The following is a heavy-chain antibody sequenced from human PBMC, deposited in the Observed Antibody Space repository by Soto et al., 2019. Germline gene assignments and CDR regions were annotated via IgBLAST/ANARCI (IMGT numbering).Heavy chain of an antibody. CDR3: ARSLWFGEFVYYYGMDV. D-gene: IGHD3-10*01. V-gene: IGHV4-39*01. Sequence: TSETLSLTCTVSGGSISSSSYYWGWIRQPPGKGLEWIGSIYYSGSTYYNPSLKSRVTISVDTSKNQFSLKLSSVTAADTAVYYCARSLWFGEFVYYYGMDVWGQGTTVTVSS. J-gene: IGHJ6*02. CDR1: GGSISSSSYY. CDR2: IYYSGST.